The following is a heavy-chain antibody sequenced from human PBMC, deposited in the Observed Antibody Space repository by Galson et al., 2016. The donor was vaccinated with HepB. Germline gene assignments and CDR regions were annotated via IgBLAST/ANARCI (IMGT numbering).Heavy chain of an antibody. D-gene: IGHD3-10*01. CDR1: GFSLNTYAVG. V-gene: IGHV2-5*02. Sequence: PALVKPTQTLTLTCTFSGFSLNTYAVGVGWMRQPPGKAPEWLALIYWDDAKGYSPSLQSRLPITKDTSNNQVVLTLTNMEPVDTATYYCAHSRRVAMVEGATGYYIMDVWGQGTAVTVSS. CDR3: AHSRRVAMVEGATGYYIMDV. CDR2: IYWDDAK. J-gene: IGHJ6*02.